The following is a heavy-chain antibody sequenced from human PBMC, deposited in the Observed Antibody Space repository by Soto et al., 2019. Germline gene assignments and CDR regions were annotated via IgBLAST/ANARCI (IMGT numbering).Heavy chain of an antibody. Sequence: QVQLQESGPGLVKPSETLSLTCTVSGGSVSSGNYYWSWIRQPTGKGLEWIGHIYYDGSTYYSPSLKSRVTMSADTSRNQFSLKLNSVTAADTDVYYCARDSWAYQPFDSWGQGTLVTVSS. J-gene: IGHJ4*02. CDR2: IYYDGST. V-gene: IGHV4-61*01. CDR1: GGSVSSGNYY. D-gene: IGHD2-2*01. CDR3: ARDSWAYQPFDS.